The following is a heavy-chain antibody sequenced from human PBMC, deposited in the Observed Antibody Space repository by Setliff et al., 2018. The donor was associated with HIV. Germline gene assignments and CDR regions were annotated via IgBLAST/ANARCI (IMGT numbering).Heavy chain of an antibody. D-gene: IGHD3-22*01. CDR3: ARGWANSYDSCAY. CDR2: INAGNGDT. Sequence: GASVKVSCKASGYTFTNYAMHWVRQAPGQRLEWMGWINAGNGDTKYSQKFQGRVTFTWDTSASTAYMELSSLRSEDTALYYCARGWANSYDSCAYWGQGTLVTVSS. CDR1: GYTFTNYA. J-gene: IGHJ4*02. V-gene: IGHV1-3*01.